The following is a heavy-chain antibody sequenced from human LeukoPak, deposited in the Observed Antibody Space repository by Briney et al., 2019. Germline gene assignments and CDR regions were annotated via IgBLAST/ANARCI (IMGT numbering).Heavy chain of an antibody. CDR3: ARYGFSSSWQGGWHAFDI. CDR2: INPTVGDT. J-gene: IGHJ3*02. D-gene: IGHD6-13*01. Sequence: ASVKVSCKASGYTLTSYYMHWVRQAPGQGLEWMGIINPTVGDTIYAQKFQGGVTMTRDMSTSTVYMELSSLRSDDTAVYYCARYGFSSSWQGGWHAFDIWGQGTMVTVSS. V-gene: IGHV1-46*01. CDR1: GYTLTSYY.